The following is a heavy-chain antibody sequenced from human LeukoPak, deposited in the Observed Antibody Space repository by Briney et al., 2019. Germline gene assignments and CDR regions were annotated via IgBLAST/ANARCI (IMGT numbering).Heavy chain of an antibody. D-gene: IGHD5-12*01. V-gene: IGHV3-30*18. CDR1: GFTFNNYG. CDR3: AKGSMGRCRGNSCYFVY. Sequence: PGGSLTLPYAASGFTFNNYGMHWVRQAPGKGLEWVAVISYDGSNKYYADSVKGRFTICRDNSKNTLSLQMNSLRVEDTAVYYCAKGSMGRCRGNSCYFVYWGQGTLVTVSS. CDR2: ISYDGSNK. J-gene: IGHJ4*02.